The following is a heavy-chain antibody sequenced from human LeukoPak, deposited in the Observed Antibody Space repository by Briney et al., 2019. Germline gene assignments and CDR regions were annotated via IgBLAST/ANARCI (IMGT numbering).Heavy chain of an antibody. J-gene: IGHJ4*02. CDR1: GFTFSSYS. CDR3: AREVDIRYFDY. D-gene: IGHD2-15*01. CDR2: ISSSSSYI. Sequence: GGSLRLSCAASGFTFSSYSMNWVRQAPGKGLEWVSSISSSSSYIYYADSVKGRFTISRDNAKNSLYLQINSLRAEDTAVYYCAREVDIRYFDYWGQGTLVTVSS. V-gene: IGHV3-21*01.